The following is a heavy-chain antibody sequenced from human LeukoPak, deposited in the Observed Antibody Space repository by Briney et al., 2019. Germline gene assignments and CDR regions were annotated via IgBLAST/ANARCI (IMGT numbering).Heavy chain of an antibody. CDR2: ISSGSTYI. D-gene: IGHD6-13*01. CDR1: GFIFSSYG. J-gene: IGHJ3*02. Sequence: GGSLRLSCAASGFIFSSYGMNWVRQAPGKGLEWVSSISSGSTYIYYGDSLKGRFTISRDNAKNSLYLQMNSLRAEDTAVYYCARRVASANDAFDIWGQGTMVTVSS. CDR3: ARRVASANDAFDI. V-gene: IGHV3-21*01.